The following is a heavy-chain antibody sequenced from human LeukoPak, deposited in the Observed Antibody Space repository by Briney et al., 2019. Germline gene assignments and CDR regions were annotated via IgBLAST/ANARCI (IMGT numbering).Heavy chain of an antibody. Sequence: GGSLRLSCAASGFTFSSYGMSWVRQAPGKGLEWVSTISRSGGNTYYADSVKGRFTISRDNSKNTLYLQMNSLRAEDTAVYYCAKGGSGYYSTDYWGQGTLVTVSS. CDR3: AKGGSGYYSTDY. J-gene: IGHJ4*02. CDR2: ISRSGGNT. D-gene: IGHD3-22*01. CDR1: GFTFSSYG. V-gene: IGHV3-23*01.